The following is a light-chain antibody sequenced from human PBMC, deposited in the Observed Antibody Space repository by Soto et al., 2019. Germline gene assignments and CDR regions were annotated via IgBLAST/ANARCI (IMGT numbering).Light chain of an antibody. CDR1: QSVGND. CDR2: DAS. CDR3: QQYNNWPLT. Sequence: EILMTQSPATLSVSPGDRATLSCRASQSVGNDLAWYQQKPGQAPRILIYDASTRDTGIPARFSGSGSGTEFTLTISRLLSEDFEVYSCQQYNNWPLTFGGGTKVDI. J-gene: IGKJ4*01. V-gene: IGKV3D-15*01.